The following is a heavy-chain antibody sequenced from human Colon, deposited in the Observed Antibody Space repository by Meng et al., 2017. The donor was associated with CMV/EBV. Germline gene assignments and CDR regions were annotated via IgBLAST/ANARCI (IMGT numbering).Heavy chain of an antibody. Sequence: SGESIISGYCGSWIRRSPGKGLEWIGSIFYTGTTYYNPSLKSRLTMSVDTSQNQISLHLSSVTAADTAVYYCAKDSLVAATGVNWFDAWGQGTLVTVSS. CDR2: IFYTGTT. D-gene: IGHD6-19*01. V-gene: IGHV4-31*02. CDR3: AKDSLVAATGVNWFDA. CDR1: GESIISGYC. J-gene: IGHJ5*02.